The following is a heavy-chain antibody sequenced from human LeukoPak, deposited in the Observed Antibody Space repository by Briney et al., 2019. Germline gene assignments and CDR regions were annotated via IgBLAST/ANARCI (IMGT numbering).Heavy chain of an antibody. CDR2: INTDGSYT. CDR1: GFIFSNYW. D-gene: IGHD3-9*01. J-gene: IGHJ4*02. CDR3: AMDLTGPLDY. Sequence: GGSLRLSCAASGFIFSNYWIHWVRQAPGKGLVWVSCINTDGSYTSDADSVKGRFTISRDNAKNILYLQMNSLRAEDTAVYHCAMDLTGPLDYWGQGTLVTVSS. V-gene: IGHV3-74*01.